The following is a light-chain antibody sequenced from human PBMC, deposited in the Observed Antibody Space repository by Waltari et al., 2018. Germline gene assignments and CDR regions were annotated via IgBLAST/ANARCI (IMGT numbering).Light chain of an antibody. J-gene: IGKJ3*01. Sequence: DIAMTQSPDSLAVPLGERATINCKSSQTVLYSSNNKNYLAWYQHKPDQPPQLIIYWASTRESGVPDRFSGSGSGADFTLTSSSLQAEDVAVYCCQQYYNSPPKFGPGTKVDIK. CDR3: QQYYNSPPK. CDR2: WAS. CDR1: QTVLYSSNNKNY. V-gene: IGKV4-1*01.